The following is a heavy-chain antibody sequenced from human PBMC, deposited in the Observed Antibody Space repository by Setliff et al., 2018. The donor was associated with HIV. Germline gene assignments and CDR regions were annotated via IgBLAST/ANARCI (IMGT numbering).Heavy chain of an antibody. J-gene: IGHJ4*02. CDR2: VSPGGTT. Sequence: SETLSLTCAVSGYSISSGYYWGWIRQPPGEGLEWIGSVSPGGTTYYNPSLKSRVTISIDTSKNQFSVKLNFVTAADTAVYYCAREQWLVTRGYFDSWGQGIMVTVSS. CDR3: AREQWLVTRGYFDS. V-gene: IGHV4-38-2*02. D-gene: IGHD6-19*01. CDR1: GYSISSGYY.